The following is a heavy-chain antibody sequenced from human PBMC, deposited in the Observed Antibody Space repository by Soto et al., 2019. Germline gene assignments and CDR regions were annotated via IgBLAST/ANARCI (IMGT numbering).Heavy chain of an antibody. Sequence: QVQLQESGPGLVKPSETLSLTCNVSGTSVTSYSYYWNWIRQTPGKGLEWIGYVFTSENTKYNPSLKGRAPISVDASKTQFPLTLTSVTAADTALYYCTTARITMIAYYWGPGTLVTVSS. D-gene: IGHD3-22*01. CDR1: GTSVTSYSYY. CDR3: TTARITMIAYY. CDR2: VFTSENT. J-gene: IGHJ4*02. V-gene: IGHV4-61*01.